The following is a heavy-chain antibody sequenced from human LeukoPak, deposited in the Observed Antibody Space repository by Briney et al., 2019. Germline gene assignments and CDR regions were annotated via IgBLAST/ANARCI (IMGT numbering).Heavy chain of an antibody. V-gene: IGHV1-46*01. CDR3: ARAPLGLRWNWFDP. CDR1: GYTFTSYY. J-gene: IGHJ5*02. CDR2: IRHSGGST. D-gene: IGHD4-23*01. Sequence: GGSVKVSCEASGYTFTSYYMHWVRQGPGEGLECMGRIRHSGGSTSYAQKFQGRVTMTRDTSTSTVYMELSSLRSEDTAVYYCARAPLGLRWNWFDPWGQGTLVTVSS.